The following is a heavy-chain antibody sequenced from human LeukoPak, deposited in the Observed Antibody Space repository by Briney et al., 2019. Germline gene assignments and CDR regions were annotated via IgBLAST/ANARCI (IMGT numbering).Heavy chain of an antibody. CDR2: IIPIFGTA. CDR3: ARGRDSSGYYYLWYFDY. V-gene: IGHV1-69*13. J-gene: IGHJ4*02. Sequence: GASVKVSCTASGGTFSSYAISWVRQAPGQGLEWMGGIIPIFGTANYAQKFQGRVTITADESTSTAYMELSSLRSEDTAVYYCARGRDSSGYYYLWYFDYWGQGTLVTVSS. D-gene: IGHD3-22*01. CDR1: GGTFSSYA.